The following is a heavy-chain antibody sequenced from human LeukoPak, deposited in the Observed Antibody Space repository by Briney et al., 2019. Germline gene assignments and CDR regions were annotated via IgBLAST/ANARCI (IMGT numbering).Heavy chain of an antibody. J-gene: IGHJ3*02. CDR1: GYSFSTYW. V-gene: IGHV5-51*01. CDR2: IYPGDSDT. CDR3: ARRVSSWYLLDAFDI. D-gene: IGHD6-13*01. Sequence: GESLKISCKASGYSFSTYWIGWVRQLPGKGLEWMGIIYPGDSDTRYSPSFQGQVTISADKSISTAYLQWSSLKASDTAMYYCARRVSSWYLLDAFDIWGQGTMVTVSS.